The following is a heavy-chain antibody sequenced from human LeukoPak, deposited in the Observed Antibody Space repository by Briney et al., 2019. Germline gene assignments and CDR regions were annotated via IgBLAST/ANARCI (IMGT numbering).Heavy chain of an antibody. D-gene: IGHD3-10*01. J-gene: IGHJ4*02. Sequence: GGSLRLSCAASGFTFSSYNMNWVRQAPGKGLEWVSSISSSSDYIYYADSVKGRFTISRDNSENSLYLQMNSLRAEDTALYYCAKERYDGSGAAYDNWGQGTLVTVSS. CDR2: ISSSSDYI. CDR3: AKERYDGSGAAYDN. CDR1: GFTFSSYN. V-gene: IGHV3-21*04.